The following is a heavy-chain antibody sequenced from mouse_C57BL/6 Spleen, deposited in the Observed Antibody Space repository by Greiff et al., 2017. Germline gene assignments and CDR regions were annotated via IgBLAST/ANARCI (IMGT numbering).Heavy chain of an antibody. CDR3: ARYTAVVANYAMDY. CDR2: ITPGSGGT. D-gene: IGHD1-1*01. J-gene: IGHJ4*01. Sequence: VQLQESGAELVRPGTSVKVSCKASGYAFTNYLIAWVKQRPGQGLEWIGVITPGSGGTNYNEKFKGKATLTADKSSSTAYMQLRSLTSEDSAVYIYARYTAVVANYAMDYWGQGTSVTVSS. CDR1: GYAFTNYL. V-gene: IGHV1-54*01.